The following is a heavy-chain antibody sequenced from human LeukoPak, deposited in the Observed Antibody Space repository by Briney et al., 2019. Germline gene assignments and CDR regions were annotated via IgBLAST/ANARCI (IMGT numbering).Heavy chain of an antibody. J-gene: IGHJ1*01. CDR2: VSGTGGTT. CDR1: GFRFSAYA. D-gene: IGHD1-26*01. Sequence: PGGSLRLSCAASGFRFSAYAMNWVRQAPGKGLEWVSGVSGTGGTTSYADSVKGRFTISRDNSKNTLYLQINSLRADDTAVYYCAREGFARRGRYYFEHWGQGTLVTVSS. V-gene: IGHV3-23*01. CDR3: AREGFARRGRYYFEH.